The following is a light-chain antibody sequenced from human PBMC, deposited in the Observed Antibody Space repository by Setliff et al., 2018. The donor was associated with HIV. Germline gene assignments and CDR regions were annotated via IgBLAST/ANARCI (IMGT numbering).Light chain of an antibody. CDR1: SSDVGGYNF. CDR2: EVN. CDR3: SSYTFRKTWV. J-gene: IGLJ3*02. V-gene: IGLV2-14*01. Sequence: QPALTQPASVSGSPGQSITISCTGSSSDVGGYNFVSWYQHHPGKAPKLIIYEVNHRPSGVSHRFSGSKSANTASLTISGLQAEDEADYYCSSYTFRKTWVFGGGTKVTVL.